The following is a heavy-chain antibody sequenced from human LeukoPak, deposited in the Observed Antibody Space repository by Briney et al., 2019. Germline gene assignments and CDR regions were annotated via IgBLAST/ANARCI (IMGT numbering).Heavy chain of an antibody. Sequence: PGGSLRLSCAVSGFTFSTYSMNWVRQAPGKGLEWVSYISNSGSTMYYADSVKGRFTISRDNAKNSLYLQMNSLRAEDTAVYYCARGMTKQVVPAVQALWGRGTLVTVSS. CDR1: GFTFSTYS. V-gene: IGHV3-48*04. CDR3: ARGMTKQVVPAVQAL. D-gene: IGHD2-2*01. CDR2: ISNSGSTM. J-gene: IGHJ2*01.